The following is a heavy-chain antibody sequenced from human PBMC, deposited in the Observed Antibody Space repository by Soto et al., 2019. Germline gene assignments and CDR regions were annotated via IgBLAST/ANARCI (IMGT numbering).Heavy chain of an antibody. CDR2: MNPNSGNT. CDR1: GYTFTSYD. Sequence: QVQLVQSGAAVKKPGASVKVSCKASGYTFTSYDINWVRQAIGQGLEWMGWMNPNSGNTGYAHKFQGRVTMTRNTSISTAYMELSSLRSDDTAVYYCARSVEWLASFDYWGQGTLVTVSS. J-gene: IGHJ4*02. CDR3: ARSVEWLASFDY. D-gene: IGHD6-19*01. V-gene: IGHV1-8*01.